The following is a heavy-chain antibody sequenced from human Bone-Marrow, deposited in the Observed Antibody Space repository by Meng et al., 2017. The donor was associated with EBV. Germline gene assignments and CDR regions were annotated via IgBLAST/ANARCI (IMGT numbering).Heavy chain of an antibody. CDR2: LIPMLGAP. CDR1: GGTFSSDA. CDR3: ASESGRGYTPDY. J-gene: IGHJ4*02. D-gene: IGHD3-10*01. Sequence: QVQVGQSGAEVKKPGSSVKVSCKTSGGTFSSDAISWVRQSPGQGLEWMGGLIPMLGAPNYAQKFQDRVTIIADKSTSIHYMELSSLRSDDTAVYYCASESGRGYTPDYWGRGTLVTVSS. V-gene: IGHV1-69*06.